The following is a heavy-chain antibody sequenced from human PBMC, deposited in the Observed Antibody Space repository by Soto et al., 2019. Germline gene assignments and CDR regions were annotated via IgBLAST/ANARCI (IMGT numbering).Heavy chain of an antibody. CDR2: IYYSGST. D-gene: IGHD3-3*01. CDR1: GCSISISSYY. J-gene: IGHJ6*02. Sequence: SETLSLTCTVSGCSISISSYYWCWILQPPGKGLEWIGSIYYSGSTYYNPSLKSRVTISVDTSKNQFSLKLSSVTAADTAVYYCAILESSGYYYGMDVWGQGTTVTVSS. CDR3: AILESSGYYYGMDV. V-gene: IGHV4-39*07.